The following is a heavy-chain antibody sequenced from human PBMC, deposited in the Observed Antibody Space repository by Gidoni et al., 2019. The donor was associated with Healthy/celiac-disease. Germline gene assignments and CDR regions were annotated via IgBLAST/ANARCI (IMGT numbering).Heavy chain of an antibody. Sequence: QLQLQESGPGLVKPSETLSITCTVSGGSISSSSYYWGWIRQPPGNGLEWIGSIYYSGSTYYNPSLKSRVTISVDTSKNQFSLKLSSVTAADTAVYYCARQGNPRAFDPWGQGTLVTVSS. CDR3: ARQGNPRAFDP. CDR1: GGSISSSSYY. CDR2: IYYSGST. J-gene: IGHJ5*02. D-gene: IGHD1-1*01. V-gene: IGHV4-39*01.